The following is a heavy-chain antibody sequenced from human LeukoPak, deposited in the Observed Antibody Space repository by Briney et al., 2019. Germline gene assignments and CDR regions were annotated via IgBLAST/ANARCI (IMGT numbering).Heavy chain of an antibody. CDR2: IKQDGSEK. CDR3: ARESYGDYFDY. Sequence: GGSLRLSCAASGFTFSSYWMSWARQAPGKGLEWVANIKQDGSEKYYVDSVKGRFTISRDNAKNSLYLQMNSLRAEDTAVYYCARESYGDYFDYWGQGTLVTVSS. D-gene: IGHD4-17*01. CDR1: GFTFSSYW. J-gene: IGHJ4*02. V-gene: IGHV3-7*01.